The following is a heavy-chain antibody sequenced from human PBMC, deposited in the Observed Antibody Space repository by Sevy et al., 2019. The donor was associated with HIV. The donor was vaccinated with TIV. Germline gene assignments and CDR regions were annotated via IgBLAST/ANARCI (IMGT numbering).Heavy chain of an antibody. Sequence: ASVKVSCKASGYTFTGYYMHWVRQAPGQGLEWMGRINPNSGGTNYAQKFQGRVTMTRDTSISTAYMELGRLRSDDTAVYYCARDSPYCSGGSCYPSFDYWGQGTLVTVSS. V-gene: IGHV1-2*06. CDR3: ARDSPYCSGGSCYPSFDY. J-gene: IGHJ4*02. D-gene: IGHD2-15*01. CDR1: GYTFTGYY. CDR2: INPNSGGT.